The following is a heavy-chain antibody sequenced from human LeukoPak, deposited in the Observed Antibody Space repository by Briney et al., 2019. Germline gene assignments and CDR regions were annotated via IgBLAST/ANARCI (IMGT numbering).Heavy chain of an antibody. CDR2: INPNSGVT. J-gene: IGHJ3*02. CDR3: ARDIGGPSAI. Sequence: ASVKVSCKASGYTFTDYYIHWVRQAPGQGLEWMGRINPNSGVTNYAQKFQGRVTITRDTSISTAYMELTRLRPDDTAIYYCARDIGGPSAIWGQGTMVTVSS. V-gene: IGHV1-2*06. CDR1: GYTFTDYY. D-gene: IGHD1-26*01.